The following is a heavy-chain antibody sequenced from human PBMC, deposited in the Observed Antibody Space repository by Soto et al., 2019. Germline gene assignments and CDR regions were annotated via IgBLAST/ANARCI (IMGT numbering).Heavy chain of an antibody. Sequence: SETLSLTCTVSGGSISSGGYYWSWIRQHPGKGLEWIGYIYYSGSTYYNPSLKSRVTISVDTSKNQFSLKLSSVTAADTAVYYCARAQTGTSSFDPWGQGTLVTVSS. D-gene: IGHD1-1*01. CDR3: ARAQTGTSSFDP. J-gene: IGHJ5*02. V-gene: IGHV4-31*03. CDR1: GGSISSGGYY. CDR2: IYYSGST.